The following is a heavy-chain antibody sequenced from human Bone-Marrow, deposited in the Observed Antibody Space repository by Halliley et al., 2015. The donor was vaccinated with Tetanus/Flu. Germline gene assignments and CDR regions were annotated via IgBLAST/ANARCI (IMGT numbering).Heavy chain of an antibody. CDR3: ARDKDYGGRLDH. D-gene: IGHD4-17*01. J-gene: IGHJ4*02. V-gene: IGHV4-59*01. CDR1: GDSMSRYY. CDR2: VYYDGNA. Sequence: TLSLTCIVSGDSMSRYYWSWIRQPPGKGLEWIGYVYYDGNAKYNPSLESRVAIGIDTSKNQFYLNLRSVTAADTAVYYCARDKDYGGRLDHWGRGSLVTVSS.